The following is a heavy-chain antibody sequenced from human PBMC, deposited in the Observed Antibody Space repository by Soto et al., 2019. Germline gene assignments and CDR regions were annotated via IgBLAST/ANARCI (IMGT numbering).Heavy chain of an antibody. CDR2: IYYSGST. J-gene: IGHJ5*02. D-gene: IGHD6-6*01. CDR3: ARGRIAARPPNWFDP. V-gene: IGHV4-59*01. Sequence: SETLSHTCTVSGGSISSYYWSWIRQPPGKGLEWIGYIYYSGSTNYNPSLKSRVTISVDTSKNQFSLKLSSVTAADTAVYYCARGRIAARPPNWFDPWGQGTLVTVS. CDR1: GGSISSYY.